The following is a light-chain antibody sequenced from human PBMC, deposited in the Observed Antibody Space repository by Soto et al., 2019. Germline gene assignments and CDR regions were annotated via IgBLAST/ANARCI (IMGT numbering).Light chain of an antibody. CDR2: SNN. V-gene: IGLV1-44*01. Sequence: QSVLTQPPSASGTPGQRVTISCSGSSSNIGNNPVNWYQQLPGTAPKLLIYSNNHRPSGVPDRFSGSKSGTSASLAISGLQSEDEADYYCAAWDDSLNGLLYVFGTGTKVTVL. J-gene: IGLJ1*01. CDR1: SSNIGNNP. CDR3: AAWDDSLNGLLYV.